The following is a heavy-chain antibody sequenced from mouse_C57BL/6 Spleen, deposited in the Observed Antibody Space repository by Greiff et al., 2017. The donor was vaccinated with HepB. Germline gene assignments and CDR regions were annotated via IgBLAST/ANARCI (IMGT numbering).Heavy chain of an antibody. Sequence: EVQVVESGGGLVKPGGSLKLSCAASGFTFSSYAMSWVRQTPEKRLEWVATISDGGSYTYYPDNVKGRFTISRDNAKNNLYLQMSHLKSEDTAMYYCARGVYYSNYEVYFDYWGQGTTLTVSS. D-gene: IGHD2-5*01. V-gene: IGHV5-4*01. CDR2: ISDGGSYT. CDR3: ARGVYYSNYEVYFDY. CDR1: GFTFSSYA. J-gene: IGHJ2*01.